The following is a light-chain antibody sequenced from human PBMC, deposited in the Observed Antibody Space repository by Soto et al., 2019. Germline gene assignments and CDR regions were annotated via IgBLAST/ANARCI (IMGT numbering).Light chain of an antibody. CDR1: KNDIGSYRF. Sequence: QSALTQPASVSGSPGESITISCIGTKNDIGSYRFVSWYQQHPGKPPKLIIYDVATRPSGVSNRFSGSKSGSTASLIISRLQTEDEADYYCVSFTSSTTYVFGSGTKLTVL. J-gene: IGLJ1*01. CDR3: VSFTSSTTYV. CDR2: DVA. V-gene: IGLV2-14*02.